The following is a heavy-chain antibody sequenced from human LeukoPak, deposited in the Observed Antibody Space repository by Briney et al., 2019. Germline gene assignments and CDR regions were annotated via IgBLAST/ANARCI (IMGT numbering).Heavy chain of an antibody. D-gene: IGHD6-19*01. J-gene: IGHJ4*02. Sequence: GGSQRLSCGASGFTLTDYNMHWVRQAPGKGLEYVAFIRFDGTTEYYTDSVKGRFTMSRDKSKNTLYLQMNSLRGEDTAVYYCARGAAVALELWGQGTLVTVSS. CDR1: GFTLTDYN. CDR2: IRFDGTTE. V-gene: IGHV3-30*02. CDR3: ARGAAVALEL.